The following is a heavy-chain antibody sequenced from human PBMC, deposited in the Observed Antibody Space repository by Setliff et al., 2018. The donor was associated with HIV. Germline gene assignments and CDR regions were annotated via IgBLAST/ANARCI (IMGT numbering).Heavy chain of an antibody. CDR2: IYPRDSKI. CDR3: ARVDMGYYYDSSGYSHFDH. Sequence: PGESLKISCKGSGYSFTSYWIGWVRQMPGKGLEWMGIIYPRDSKIRYSPSFQGQVTFSVDKSTNTAFLQWTSLRASDTAMYYCARVDMGYYYDSSGYSHFDHWGQGTLVTVSS. V-gene: IGHV5-51*01. J-gene: IGHJ4*02. D-gene: IGHD3-22*01. CDR1: GYSFTSYW.